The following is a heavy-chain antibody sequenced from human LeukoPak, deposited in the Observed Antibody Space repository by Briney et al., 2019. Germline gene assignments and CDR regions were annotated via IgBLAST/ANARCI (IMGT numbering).Heavy chain of an antibody. CDR1: GYTFTSYY. CDR2: INPSGGST. Sequence: ASVKVSCKASGYTFTSYYMHWVRQAPGQGLEWMGIINPSGGSTSYAQKFQGRVTMTRDTSTSTVYMELSSLRAETTAVYYCAREGWELLGWFDPWGQGTLVTVSS. V-gene: IGHV1-46*03. D-gene: IGHD1-26*01. J-gene: IGHJ5*02. CDR3: AREGWELLGWFDP.